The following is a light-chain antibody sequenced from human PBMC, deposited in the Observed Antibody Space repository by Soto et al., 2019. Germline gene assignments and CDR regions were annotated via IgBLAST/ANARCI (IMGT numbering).Light chain of an antibody. CDR2: DAS. CDR1: QDIRHY. J-gene: IGKJ5*01. CDR3: QQYDEMIT. Sequence: DFKMTQSPSSLSASIGDRVTITCQASQDIRHYLNWYQQKPGKAPQLLIYDASNLEPGVPSRFSEGESGTDFTLTITSLQSEDIATYYCQQYDEMITFGQGTR. V-gene: IGKV1-33*01.